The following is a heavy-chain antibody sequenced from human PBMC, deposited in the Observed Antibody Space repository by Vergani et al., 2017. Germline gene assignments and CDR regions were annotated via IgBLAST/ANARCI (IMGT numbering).Heavy chain of an antibody. J-gene: IGHJ4*02. D-gene: IGHD3-3*01. Sequence: QVQLQESGPGLVKPSETLSLTCTVSGGSISSYSWSWIRQPPGKGLEWIGYLYYSGGTNYNPSLKSRVTISVDTSKNQFSLKLSSVTAADTAVYYCARYDFWSGYPIDYWGQGTLVTVSS. CDR1: GGSISSYS. CDR3: ARYDFWSGYPIDY. V-gene: IGHV4-59*01. CDR2: LYYSGGT.